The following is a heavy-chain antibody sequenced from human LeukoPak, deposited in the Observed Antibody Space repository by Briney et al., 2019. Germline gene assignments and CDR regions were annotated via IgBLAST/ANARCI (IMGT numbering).Heavy chain of an antibody. CDR1: GFTFSDYL. V-gene: IGHV3-23*01. Sequence: GGSLTLSCVASGFTFSDYLMNWVRHAPGKGLEWVSTVTGSGITTSYAASVKGRFTISRDNSKNTLYLQMNSLRAEDTAVYYCAKSVAIGFDIWGQGTMVTVSS. CDR2: VTGSGITT. CDR3: AKSVAIGFDI. J-gene: IGHJ3*02. D-gene: IGHD5-12*01.